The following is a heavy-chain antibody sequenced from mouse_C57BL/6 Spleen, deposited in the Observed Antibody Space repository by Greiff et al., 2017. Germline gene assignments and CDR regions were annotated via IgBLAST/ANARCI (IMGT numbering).Heavy chain of an antibody. Sequence: QVQLQQPGAELVRPGSSVKLSCKASGYTFTSYWMDWVKQRPGQGLEWIGNIYPSDSETHYNQKFKDKATLTVDKSSSTAYMQLSSLTSEDSAVXYCARSSYYSNEDYWGQGTTLTVSS. CDR3: ARSSYYSNEDY. D-gene: IGHD2-5*01. J-gene: IGHJ2*01. CDR2: IYPSDSET. V-gene: IGHV1-61*01. CDR1: GYTFTSYW.